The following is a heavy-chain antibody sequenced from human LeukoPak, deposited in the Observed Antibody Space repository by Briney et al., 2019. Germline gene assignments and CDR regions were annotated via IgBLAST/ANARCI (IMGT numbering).Heavy chain of an antibody. V-gene: IGHV4-31*03. CDR3: ARDRYDSYPMDV. D-gene: IGHD3-3*01. J-gene: IGHJ6*02. CDR1: GGSISSGNYY. Sequence: KSSETLSLTCTVSGGSISSGNYYWTWIHQHPGKGLEWIGYISYSGSTYYNPSLKSRVTLSVDASENQFSLKLSSVTAADTAVYYCARDRYDSYPMDVWGQGTTVTVSS. CDR2: ISYSGST.